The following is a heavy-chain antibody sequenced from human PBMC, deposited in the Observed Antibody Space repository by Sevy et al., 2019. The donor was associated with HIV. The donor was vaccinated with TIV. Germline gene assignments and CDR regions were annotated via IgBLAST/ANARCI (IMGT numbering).Heavy chain of an antibody. J-gene: IGHJ4*02. V-gene: IGHV4-30-4*01. CDR3: ASQNSSSSLPFDY. CDR1: GGSISSGDYY. CDR2: IYYSGST. Sequence: SETLSLTCTVSGGSISSGDYYWSWIRQPPGKGLEWIGYIYYSGSTYYNPSLKNRITISIATPKKQFSLKLSSVTAADTAVYYCASQNSSSSLPFDYWGQGTLVTVSS. D-gene: IGHD6-6*01.